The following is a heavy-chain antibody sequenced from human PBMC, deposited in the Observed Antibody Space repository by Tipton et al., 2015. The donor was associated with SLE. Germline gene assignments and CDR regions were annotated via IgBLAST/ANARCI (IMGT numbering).Heavy chain of an antibody. CDR1: GGSISSSNW. V-gene: IGHV4-4*02. D-gene: IGHD3-22*01. J-gene: IGHJ4*02. Sequence: TLSLTCAVSGGSISSSNWWSWVRQPPGKGLEWIGEIYHSGSTNYNPSLKSRVTISVDTSKNQFSLKLSSVTAADTAVYYCAREGSSGYAFDYWGQGTLVTVSS. CDR2: IYHSGST. CDR3: AREGSSGYAFDY.